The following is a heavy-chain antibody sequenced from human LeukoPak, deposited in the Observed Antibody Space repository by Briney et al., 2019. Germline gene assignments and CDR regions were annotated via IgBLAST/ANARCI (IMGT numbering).Heavy chain of an antibody. CDR2: INPSGGST. D-gene: IGHD5-24*01. V-gene: IGHV1-46*01. CDR3: ARGVYEWDGYNVGFDY. J-gene: IGHJ4*02. Sequence: ASVKVSCKASGYTFTSYYMHWVRQAPGQGLEWMGIINPSGGSTSYAQKFQGRVTMTGDMSTSTVYMELSSLRSEDTAVYYCARGVYEWDGYNVGFDYWGQGTLVTVSS. CDR1: GYTFTSYY.